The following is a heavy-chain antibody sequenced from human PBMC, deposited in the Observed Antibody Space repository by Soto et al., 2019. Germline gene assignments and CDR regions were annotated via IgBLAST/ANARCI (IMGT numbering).Heavy chain of an antibody. CDR1: GFKFSNYA. D-gene: IGHD3-16*01. CDR2: ISATGGGT. J-gene: IGHJ4*02. CDR3: AKDRRAGGNSAFYFDF. V-gene: IGHV3-23*01. Sequence: GGSLRLSCAVSGFKFSNYAMTWVRQAPGKGLEWASLISATGGGTYYADSVKGRFTISRDNSHNTLYLQVHSLTAEDTAVYYCAKDRRAGGNSAFYFDFWGQGAQVTVSS.